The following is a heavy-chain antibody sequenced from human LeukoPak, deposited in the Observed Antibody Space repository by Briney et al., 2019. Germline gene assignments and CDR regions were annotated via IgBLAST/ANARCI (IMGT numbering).Heavy chain of an antibody. D-gene: IGHD3-10*01. CDR2: ISYDGSNK. V-gene: IGHV3-30*03. Sequence: GGSLRLSCAASGFTFSSYGMHWVRQAPGEGLEWVAVISYDGSNKYYADSVKGRFTISRDNSKNTLYLQMNSLRAEDTAVYYCARDRSLWSPYYYYMDVWGKGTTVTVSS. J-gene: IGHJ6*03. CDR1: GFTFSSYG. CDR3: ARDRSLWSPYYYYMDV.